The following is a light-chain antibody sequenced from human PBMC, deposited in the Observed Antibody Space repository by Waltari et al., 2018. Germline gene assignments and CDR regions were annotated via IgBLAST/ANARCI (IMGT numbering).Light chain of an antibody. J-gene: IGLJ1*01. CDR2: DVN. CDR3: SSYTSSNTIYV. CDR1: SRDVGAYNY. Sequence: QSALTQPASVSGSPGQSITISCSGTSRDVGAYNYVSWYQQHPGKAPQLMIYDVNNRPSGVSNRFSGSKSGNTASLTISGLQAEDEADYYCSSYTSSNTIYVFGTGTKVTVL. V-gene: IGLV2-14*03.